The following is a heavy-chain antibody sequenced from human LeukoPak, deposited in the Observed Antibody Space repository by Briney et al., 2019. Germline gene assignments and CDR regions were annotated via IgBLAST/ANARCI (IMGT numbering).Heavy chain of an antibody. Sequence: SETLSLTCTVSGGSISGSSYYWGWIRQPPGKGLEWIGSIYYSGSTYYNPSLKSRVTISVDTSKNQFSLELSSVTAADTAVYYCARAQGFLSSSSCFDYWGQGTLVTVSS. V-gene: IGHV4-39*07. CDR2: IYYSGST. D-gene: IGHD6-6*01. CDR1: GGSISGSSYY. J-gene: IGHJ4*02. CDR3: ARAQGFLSSSSCFDY.